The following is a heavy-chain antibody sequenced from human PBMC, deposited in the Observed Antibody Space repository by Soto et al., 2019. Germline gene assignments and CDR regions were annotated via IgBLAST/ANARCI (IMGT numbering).Heavy chain of an antibody. D-gene: IGHD3-10*01. CDR3: ARKRRITYYGTDV. CDR2: IYYSGST. J-gene: IGHJ6*02. Sequence: SETLSLTCTVSGGSISSSSYYWGWIRQPPGKGLEWIGSIYYSGSTYYNPSLKSRVTISVDTSKNQFSLKLSSVTAADTAVYYCARKRRITYYGTDVWGQGIKVTVSS. CDR1: GGSISSSSYY. V-gene: IGHV4-39*01.